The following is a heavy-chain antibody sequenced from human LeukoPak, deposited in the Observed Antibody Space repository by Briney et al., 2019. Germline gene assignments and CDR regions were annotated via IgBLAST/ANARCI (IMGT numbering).Heavy chain of an antibody. Sequence: GSLRLSCAASGFTFSSYWMSSVRQAPGKGLEWVAVISYGGSNTYYADSVKGRFTISRDNSKNTLYLQMDSLRAEDTAVYYCAKGGYSRIAGTFDSWGQGTLVTVSS. V-gene: IGHV3-30*18. J-gene: IGHJ4*02. D-gene: IGHD5-12*01. CDR3: AKGGYSRIAGTFDS. CDR2: ISYGGSNT. CDR1: GFTFSSYW.